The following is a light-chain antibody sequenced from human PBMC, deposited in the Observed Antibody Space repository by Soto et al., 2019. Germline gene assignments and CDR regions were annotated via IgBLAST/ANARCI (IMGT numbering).Light chain of an antibody. Sequence: EIVLTQSPATLSLSPGERATLSCRASQSVSSYLAWYQLKPGQAPRLLISDASNRATGIPARFSGSGSGTDFTLAISSLEPEEFAVYYCQQRSNWLFTFGAGTKVDIK. J-gene: IGKJ3*01. CDR2: DAS. CDR3: QQRSNWLFT. V-gene: IGKV3-11*01. CDR1: QSVSSY.